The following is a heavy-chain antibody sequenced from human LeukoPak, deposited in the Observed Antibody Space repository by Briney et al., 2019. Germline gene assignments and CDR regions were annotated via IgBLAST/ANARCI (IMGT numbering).Heavy chain of an antibody. CDR3: ARLSDGYNAY. V-gene: IGHV1-2*02. Sequence: ASVKVSCKASGYTFTNYYIHWVRQAPGQGLEWMGWLNPNSGGTNYAQKFQGRVTMTRDTSISTAYMELSRLKSDDTAVFYCARLSDGYNAYWGQGTLVTVSS. D-gene: IGHD5-24*01. J-gene: IGHJ4*02. CDR1: GYTFTNYY. CDR2: LNPNSGGT.